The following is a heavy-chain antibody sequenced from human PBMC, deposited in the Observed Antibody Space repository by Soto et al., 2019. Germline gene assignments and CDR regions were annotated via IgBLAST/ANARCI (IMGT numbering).Heavy chain of an antibody. CDR1: GFTFSSYA. CDR2: ISYDGSNK. D-gene: IGHD3-10*01. CDR3: ARESTGSYGLDY. V-gene: IGHV3-30-3*01. J-gene: IGHJ4*02. Sequence: QVQLVESGGGVVQPGRSLRLSCAASGFTFSSYAMHWVRQAPGKGLEWVAVISYDGSNKYYADSVKGRFTISRDNSKNTLYLQMKSLRAEDTAVYYCARESTGSYGLDYWGQGTLVTVSS.